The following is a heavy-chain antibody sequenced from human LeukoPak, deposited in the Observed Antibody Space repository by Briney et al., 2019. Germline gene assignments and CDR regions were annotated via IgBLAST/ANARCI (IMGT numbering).Heavy chain of an antibody. D-gene: IGHD6-6*01. CDR2: ISGSGDST. V-gene: IGHV3-23*01. CDR3: ARDYSSSFNFDY. J-gene: IGHJ4*02. CDR1: GFTFSSYA. Sequence: GGSLRLSCAASGFTFSSYAMSWVRQAPGKGLEWVSGISGSGDSTWYADSVKGRFTISRDNAKNSLYLQMNSLRAEDTAVYYCARDYSSSFNFDYWGQGTLVTVSS.